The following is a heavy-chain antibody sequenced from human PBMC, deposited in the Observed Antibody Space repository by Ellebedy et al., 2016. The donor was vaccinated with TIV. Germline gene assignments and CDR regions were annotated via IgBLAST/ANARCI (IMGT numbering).Heavy chain of an antibody. CDR2: IIPIFGTA. Sequence: SVKVSXXASGGTFSSYAISWVRQAPGQGLEWMGGIIPIFGTANYAQKFQGRVTMTEDTSTDTAYMELSSLRSEDTAVYYCATPYLGVAGYYFDYWGQGTLVTVSS. D-gene: IGHD6-19*01. CDR1: GGTFSSYA. V-gene: IGHV1-69*06. J-gene: IGHJ4*02. CDR3: ATPYLGVAGYYFDY.